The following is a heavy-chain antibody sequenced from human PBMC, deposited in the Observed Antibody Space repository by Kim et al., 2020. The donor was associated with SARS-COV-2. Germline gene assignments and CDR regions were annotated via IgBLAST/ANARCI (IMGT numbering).Heavy chain of an antibody. V-gene: IGHV1-2*02. Sequence: ASVKVSCKASGYTFTGYYMYWVRQAPGQGLEWMGWINPNSGGTNYAQKFQGRVTMTRDTSISTAYMELSRLRSDDTAVYYCARTMVRGPLYYYAMDVWGQGTTVTVSS. CDR2: INPNSGGT. J-gene: IGHJ6*02. CDR1: GYTFTGYY. D-gene: IGHD3-10*01. CDR3: ARTMVRGPLYYYAMDV.